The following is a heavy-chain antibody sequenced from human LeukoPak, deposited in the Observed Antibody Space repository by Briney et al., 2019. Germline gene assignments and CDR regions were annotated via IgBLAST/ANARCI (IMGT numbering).Heavy chain of an antibody. CDR2: ISDSGGNT. J-gene: IGHJ6*02. Sequence: GGSLRLSCAASGFTFSNYAMGWVRQAPGKGLEWVSGISDSGGNTFYADSVEGRFTISRDNSKNTLYLQMNSLRAEDTAVYYCAKDNLPSYYYYGMDVWGQGTTVTVSS. CDR1: GFTFSNYA. CDR3: AKDNLPSYYYYGMDV. V-gene: IGHV3-23*01.